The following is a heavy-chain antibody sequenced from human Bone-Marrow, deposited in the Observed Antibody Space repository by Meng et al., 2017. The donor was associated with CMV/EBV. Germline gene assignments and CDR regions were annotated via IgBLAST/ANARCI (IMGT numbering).Heavy chain of an antibody. CDR1: GFSLSTSGVG. D-gene: IGHD3-22*01. CDR3: AHIYYYDCSGYEDFDY. V-gene: IGHV2-5*01. J-gene: IGHJ4*02. Sequence: GLTLLRTTSTLTLTCSFSGFSLSTSGVGVCWMRQPPGKTLEMLALIYWNDDNRYSPSLKSRLTITKVTSKNQEVLTMTNMDPVDTATYYCAHIYYYDCSGYEDFDYWGQGTLVTVSS. CDR2: IYWNDDN.